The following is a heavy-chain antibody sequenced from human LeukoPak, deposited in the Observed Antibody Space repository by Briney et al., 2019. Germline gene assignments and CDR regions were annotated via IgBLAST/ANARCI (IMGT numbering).Heavy chain of an antibody. CDR3: ARVKRAVAGTGEAFDI. CDR1: GYTFTNYA. J-gene: IGHJ3*02. CDR2: INTNTGNP. V-gene: IGHV7-4-1*02. Sequence: GASVKVSCKASGYTFTNYAMNWVRQAPGQGLEWMGWINTNTGNPTYAQGFTGRFVFSLDTSVSTAYLQISSLKAADTALYYCARVKRAVAGTGEAFDIWGQGTMVTVSS. D-gene: IGHD6-19*01.